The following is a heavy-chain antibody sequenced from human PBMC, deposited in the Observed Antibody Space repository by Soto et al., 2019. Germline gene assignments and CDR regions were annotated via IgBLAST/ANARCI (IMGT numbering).Heavy chain of an antibody. CDR2: VYNSGST. CDR3: ARIGLAGRGVIIRRGLDY. V-gene: IGHV4-59*12. J-gene: IGHJ4*02. CDR1: GASISSRY. D-gene: IGHD3-10*01. Sequence: PSETLSLTCTASGASISSRYWSWVRQPPGKGLEWIGYVYNSGSTNYNPSLKSRVTISVDKSKNQFSLKLSSVTAADTAVYYCARIGLAGRGVIIRRGLDYWGQGTLVTVSS.